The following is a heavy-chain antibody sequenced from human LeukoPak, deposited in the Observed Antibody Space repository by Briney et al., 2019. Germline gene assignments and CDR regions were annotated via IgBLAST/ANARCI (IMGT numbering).Heavy chain of an antibody. CDR2: IYSGGST. Sequence: GGSLRLSCAASGFIFRSYSMSWVRQAPGKGLEWVSLIYSGGSTYYADSVKGRFTISRDNSKNTLYLQMSSLRAEDTAVYYCARGGDSSGSIRSAFDIWGQGTMVTVSS. CDR1: GFIFRSYS. V-gene: IGHV3-53*01. CDR3: ARGGDSSGSIRSAFDI. D-gene: IGHD3-22*01. J-gene: IGHJ3*02.